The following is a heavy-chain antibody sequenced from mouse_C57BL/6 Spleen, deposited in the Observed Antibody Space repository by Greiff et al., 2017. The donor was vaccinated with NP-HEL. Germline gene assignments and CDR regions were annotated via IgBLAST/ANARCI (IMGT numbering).Heavy chain of an antibody. J-gene: IGHJ1*03. CDR1: GYSITSGYD. Sequence: EVKLVESGPGMVKPSQSLSLTCTVTGYSITSGYDWHWIRHFPGNKLEWMGYISYSGSTNYNPSLKSPISITHDTSKNHFFLKLNSVTTEDTATYYCARWGLRRARYFDVWGTGTTVTVSS. CDR3: ARWGLRRARYFDV. D-gene: IGHD2-4*01. V-gene: IGHV3-1*01. CDR2: ISYSGST.